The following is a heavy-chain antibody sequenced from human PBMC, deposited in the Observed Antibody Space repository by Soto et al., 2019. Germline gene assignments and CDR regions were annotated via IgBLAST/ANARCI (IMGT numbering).Heavy chain of an antibody. CDR3: ARDGTYDYGDYGSGGTFD. CDR2: IYYSGST. D-gene: IGHD4-17*01. Sequence: SETLSLTCTVSGGSISSGGYYWSWIRQHPGKGLEWIGYIYYSGSTYYNPSLKSRVTISVDTSKNQFSLKLSSVTAADTAVYYCARDGTYDYGDYGSGGTFDWGQGTLVTV. V-gene: IGHV4-31*03. CDR1: GGSISSGGYY. J-gene: IGHJ4*02.